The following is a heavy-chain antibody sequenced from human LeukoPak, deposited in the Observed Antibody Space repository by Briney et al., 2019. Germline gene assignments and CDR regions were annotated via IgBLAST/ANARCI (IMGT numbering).Heavy chain of an antibody. CDR3: ARDRGGYTYSHDY. CDR2: IYHDGST. D-gene: IGHD5-18*01. J-gene: IGHJ4*02. V-gene: IGHV4-4*02. Sequence: SETLSLTCAVSGGSISSNNWWIGVRQSPERGLVWFGEIYHDGSTNYNPSLTSRVTISMDKSKNQLSLKRNFVTAADTAVYYCARDRGGYTYSHDYWGQGTLVTVSS. CDR1: GGSISSNNW.